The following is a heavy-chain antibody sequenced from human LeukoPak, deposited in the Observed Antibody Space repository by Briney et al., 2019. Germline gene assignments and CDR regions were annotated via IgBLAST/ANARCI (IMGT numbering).Heavy chain of an antibody. CDR1: GFTFSSYW. CDR2: IKQDGSEK. V-gene: IGHV3-7*01. Sequence: GGSLRLSCAASGFTFSSYWMSWVRQAPGKGLEWVANIKQDGSEKYYVDSVKGRFTISRDNAKNSLYLQMNSLRAEDTAVYYCARRDYDILTASYYFDYWGQGTLVTVSS. CDR3: ARRDYDILTASYYFDY. D-gene: IGHD3-9*01. J-gene: IGHJ4*02.